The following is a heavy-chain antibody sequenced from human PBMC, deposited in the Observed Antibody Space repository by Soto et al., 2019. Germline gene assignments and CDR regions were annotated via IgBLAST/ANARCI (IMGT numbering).Heavy chain of an antibody. V-gene: IGHV4-30-4*01. D-gene: IGHD3-22*01. Sequence: SETMALTCTVSGGSIRSGDYYWSWIRQPPGKGLEWIGYIYYSGSTYYNPSLKSRVTISVDTSKNQFSLKLSSVTAADTAVYYCARGSYDSSGYYFTVPYWGQGTLVTVSS. J-gene: IGHJ4*02. CDR1: GGSIRSGDYY. CDR2: IYYSGST. CDR3: ARGSYDSSGYYFTVPY.